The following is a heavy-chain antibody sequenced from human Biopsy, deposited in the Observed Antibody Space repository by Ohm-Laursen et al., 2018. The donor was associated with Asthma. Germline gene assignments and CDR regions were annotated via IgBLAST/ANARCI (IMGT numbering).Heavy chain of an antibody. CDR3: VRGSSSWHHGPFHYYYGLDV. V-gene: IGHV4-39*01. Sequence: TLSLTCSLSSGSGGYMRSGNYYWGWIRQPPGKGLEWIGSIYYSGTTYYNPSLESRVTVSSDTSKNQFSLKLTPVTAADTAVYYCVRGSSSWHHGPFHYYYGLDVWGQGTTATVPS. CDR1: SGSGGYMRSGNYY. D-gene: IGHD6-13*01. J-gene: IGHJ6*02. CDR2: IYYSGTT.